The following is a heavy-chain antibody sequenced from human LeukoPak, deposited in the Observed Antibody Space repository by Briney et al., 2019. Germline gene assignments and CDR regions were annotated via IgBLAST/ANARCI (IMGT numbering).Heavy chain of an antibody. Sequence: GGSLRLSCAASGFTSDDYAMHWVRQAPGKGLEWVSLISWDGGSTYYADSVKGRFTISRDNSKNSLYLQMNSLRAEDTALYYCAKEGAVAGRGKNYFDYWGQGTLVTVSS. V-gene: IGHV3-43D*03. CDR1: GFTSDDYA. CDR2: ISWDGGST. D-gene: IGHD6-19*01. J-gene: IGHJ4*02. CDR3: AKEGAVAGRGKNYFDY.